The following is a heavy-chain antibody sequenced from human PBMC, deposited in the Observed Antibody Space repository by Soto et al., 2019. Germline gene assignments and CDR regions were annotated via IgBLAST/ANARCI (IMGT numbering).Heavy chain of an antibody. Sequence: QVQLVQSGAEVKKPGSSVKVSCKASGGTFSSYAISWVRQAPGQGLEWMGGIIAIFGTANYAQQFQGRVTITADESTSTAHMELRSLRSEDTAVYYCARARYSGYDRPLQGYYYYGMDVWGQGTTVTVSS. D-gene: IGHD5-12*01. CDR3: ARARYSGYDRPLQGYYYYGMDV. CDR1: GGTFSSYA. CDR2: IIAIFGTA. J-gene: IGHJ6*02. V-gene: IGHV1-69*01.